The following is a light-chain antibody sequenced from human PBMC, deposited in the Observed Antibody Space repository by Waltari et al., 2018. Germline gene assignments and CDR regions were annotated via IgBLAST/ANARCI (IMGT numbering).Light chain of an antibody. Sequence: DIVMTQSPESLAVSLGERATVNCKSSQTVLLRSENKNYIRWYQVKPGHPPKLLISWASVREPGVPDRFIGSGSGTDFTLNISSLQAEDVAVYYCQQYYGAPWTFGQGTRVDIK. J-gene: IGKJ1*01. CDR3: QQYYGAPWT. CDR2: WAS. CDR1: QTVLLRSENKNY. V-gene: IGKV4-1*01.